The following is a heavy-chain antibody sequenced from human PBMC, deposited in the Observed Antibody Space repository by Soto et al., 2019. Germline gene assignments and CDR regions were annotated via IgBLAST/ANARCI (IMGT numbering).Heavy chain of an antibody. Sequence: ASLKVSCKASGYTFTSYYMHWVRQAPGQGLEWMGIINPSGGSTNYAQKFQGRVTITADESTSTAYMELSSLRSEDTAVYYCAVAYYYDSSGYVYWGQGTLVTVSS. D-gene: IGHD3-22*01. CDR1: GYTFTSYY. J-gene: IGHJ4*02. CDR2: INPSGGST. CDR3: AVAYYYDSSGYVY. V-gene: IGHV1-46*01.